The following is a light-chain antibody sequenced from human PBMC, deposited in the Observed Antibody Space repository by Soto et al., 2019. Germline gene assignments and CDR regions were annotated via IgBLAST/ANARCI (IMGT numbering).Light chain of an antibody. V-gene: IGKV1-9*01. CDR2: AAS. CDR3: QQYNSWWT. CDR1: QDIAIY. Sequence: IQLTQSPSSLSASVGDRVTITCRASQDIAIYLAWYQQKPGEAPKLLIYAASTLYGGVPSRFSGSGSGTDFALTISSLQPDDFATYYCQQYNSWWTFGQGTKVDIK. J-gene: IGKJ1*01.